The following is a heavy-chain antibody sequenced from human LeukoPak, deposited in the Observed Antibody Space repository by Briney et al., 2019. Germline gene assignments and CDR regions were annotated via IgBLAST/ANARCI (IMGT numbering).Heavy chain of an antibody. CDR2: ISAYNGNT. V-gene: IGHV1-18*01. Sequence: GASVKVSCKASGYTFTSYGISWVRQAPGQGLEWMGWISAYNGNTNYAQKLQGRVTMTTDTSTSTAYMELRSLRSDDTAVYYCARETQGVPAATGGLDYWGQGTLVTVSS. J-gene: IGHJ4*02. CDR3: ARETQGVPAATGGLDY. CDR1: GYTFTSYG. D-gene: IGHD2-2*01.